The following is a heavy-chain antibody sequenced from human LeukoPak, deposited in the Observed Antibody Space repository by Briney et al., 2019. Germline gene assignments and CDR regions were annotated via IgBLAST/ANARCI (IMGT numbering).Heavy chain of an antibody. J-gene: IGHJ4*02. CDR2: IWYDASNK. V-gene: IGHV3-33*01. CDR1: GFTFSSFG. Sequence: GGSLRLSCAASGFTFSSFGMHWVRQAPGKGLEWVAVIWYDASNKYYADSVKGRFTISRDNAKDSLFLQMNSLRAGDTAIYYCARDPRIYCTNGICRDDYFDNWGQGTLVTVSS. CDR3: ARDPRIYCTNGICRDDYFDN. D-gene: IGHD2-8*01.